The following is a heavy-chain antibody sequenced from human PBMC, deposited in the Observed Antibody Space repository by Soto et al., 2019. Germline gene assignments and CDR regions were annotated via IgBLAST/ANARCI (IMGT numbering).Heavy chain of an antibody. D-gene: IGHD2-2*01. V-gene: IGHV3-30*18. CDR2: ISDTGSSH. CDR3: AKDRGGDCPDNSCYFGADY. CDR1: GFTFSSYG. J-gene: IGHJ4*02. Sequence: VQLVESGGGLVNPGGSLRLSCAASGFTFSSYGMQWVRQAPGKGLECVAVISDTGSSHYYAASVEGRFTISRENSKNTLSLHMDRLRVEDTAVYYCAKDRGGDCPDNSCYFGADYWGQGTPVTVSS.